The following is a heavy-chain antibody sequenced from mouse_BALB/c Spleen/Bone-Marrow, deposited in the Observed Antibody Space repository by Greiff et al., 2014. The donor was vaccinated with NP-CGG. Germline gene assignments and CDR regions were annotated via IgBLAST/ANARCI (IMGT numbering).Heavy chain of an antibody. D-gene: IGHD2-14*01. CDR3: ARSYRFWYFDV. J-gene: IGHJ1*01. V-gene: IGHV1S130*01. Sequence: QVQLKQSGSVLVRPGALVKLSCKASGYNFTSSWMHWAKQRPGQGLEWIGDIHPNSGNTNYNEKFRGKATLTVDTSSNTAYVDLSSLTSEDSAVYYCARSYRFWYFDVWGAGTTVTVSS. CDR2: IHPNSGNT. CDR1: GYNFTSSW.